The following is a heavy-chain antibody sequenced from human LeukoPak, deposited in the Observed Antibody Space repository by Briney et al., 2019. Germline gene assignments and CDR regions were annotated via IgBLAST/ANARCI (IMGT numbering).Heavy chain of an antibody. CDR1: GFTSSKDD. D-gene: IGHD2-15*01. Sequence: GGSLRLSCAASGFTSSKDDFHWVRQAPGKGLEWVAAIGVTGDTYYADSVKGRFTISREDDANSLYLQMRSLGAGDTALSYCTKRFCGSCAAGAGGSYYDFWGRGALVTVSS. CDR2: IGVTGDT. V-gene: IGHV3-13*01. J-gene: IGHJ2*01. CDR3: TKRFCGSCAAGAGGSYYDF.